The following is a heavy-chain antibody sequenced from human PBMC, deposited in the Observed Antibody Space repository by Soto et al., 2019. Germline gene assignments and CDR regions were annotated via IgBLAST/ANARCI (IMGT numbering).Heavy chain of an antibody. Sequence: QVQLQESGPGLVKPSGTLSLTCAVSSGSISSSNWWSWVRQPPGKGLEWIGEIYHSGSTNYNPSLRSRATIAVDKSKNQFSLKLGSVTAVDTAVYYCARDRRIAAGGTIDPWGQGTLVTVSS. CDR2: IYHSGST. CDR3: ARDRRIAAGGTIDP. D-gene: IGHD6-13*01. J-gene: IGHJ5*02. CDR1: SGSISSSNW. V-gene: IGHV4-4*02.